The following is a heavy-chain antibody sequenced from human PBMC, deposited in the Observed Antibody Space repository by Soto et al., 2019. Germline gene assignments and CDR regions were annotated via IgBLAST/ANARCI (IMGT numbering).Heavy chain of an antibody. J-gene: IGHJ4*02. CDR1: GYTFTSYA. Sequence: ASVKVSCKASGYTFTSYAMHWVRQAPGQRLEWMGWINAGNGNTKYSQKFQGRVTITRDTSASTAYMELSSLRSEDTAIYYCARHEWARAAAGGSDYWGQGTLVTVSS. CDR2: INAGNGNT. D-gene: IGHD6-13*01. V-gene: IGHV1-3*01. CDR3: ARHEWARAAAGGSDY.